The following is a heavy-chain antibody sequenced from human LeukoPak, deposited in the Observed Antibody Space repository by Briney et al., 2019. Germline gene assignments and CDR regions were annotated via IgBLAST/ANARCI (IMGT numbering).Heavy chain of an antibody. CDR3: ASITMVRGVPYGMDV. CDR1: GFTFSSYA. J-gene: IGHJ6*02. CDR2: ISYDGSNK. D-gene: IGHD3-10*01. Sequence: PGRSLRLSCAASGFTFSSYAMHWVRQAPGQGLEWVAVISYDGSNKYYADSVKGRFTISRDNSKNTLYLQMNSLRAEDTAVYYCASITMVRGVPYGMDVWGQGTTVTVSS. V-gene: IGHV3-30-3*01.